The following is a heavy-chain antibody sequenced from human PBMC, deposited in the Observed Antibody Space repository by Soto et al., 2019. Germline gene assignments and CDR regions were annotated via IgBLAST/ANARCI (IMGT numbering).Heavy chain of an antibody. CDR3: AKHYDFCGGYYYFDY. CDR1: GFTFSSYA. J-gene: IGHJ4*02. D-gene: IGHD3-3*01. V-gene: IGHV3-23*01. CDR2: ISGSGGST. Sequence: GGSLRLSCAASGFTFSSYAMSWVRQAPGKGLEWVSAISGSGGSTYYADSVKGRFTISRDNSKNTLYLQMNSLRAEDTAVYYCAKHYDFCGGYYYFDYWGQGTLVTVSS.